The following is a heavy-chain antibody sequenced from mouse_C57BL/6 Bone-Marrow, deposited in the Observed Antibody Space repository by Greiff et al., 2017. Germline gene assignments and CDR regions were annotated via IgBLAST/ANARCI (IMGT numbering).Heavy chain of an antibody. CDR1: GFNIKDDY. CDR3: TTKVYYGNDAY. V-gene: IGHV14-4*01. CDR2: IDPENGDT. D-gene: IGHD2-1*01. Sequence: EVNVVESGAELVRPGASVKLSCTASGFNIKDDYMHWVKQRPEQGLEWIGWIDPENGDTEYASKFQGKATITADTSSNTAYLQLSSLTSEDTAVYYCTTKVYYGNDAYWGQGTLVTVSA. J-gene: IGHJ3*01.